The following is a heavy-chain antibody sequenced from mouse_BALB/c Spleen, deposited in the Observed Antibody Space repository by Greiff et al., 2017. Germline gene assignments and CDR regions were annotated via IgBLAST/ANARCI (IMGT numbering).Heavy chain of an antibody. D-gene: IGHD2-12*01. CDR1: GYAFSSSW. V-gene: IGHV1-82*01. CDR3: ARSLRGDYFDY. J-gene: IGHJ2*01. CDR2: IYPGDGDT. Sequence: QVQLQQSGPELVKPGASVKISCKASGYAFSSSWMNWVKQRPGQGLEWIGRIYPGDGDTNYNGKFKGKATLTVDTSSSTAYIQLSSLSSEDSAVYFCARSLRGDYFDYWGQGTTLTGAS.